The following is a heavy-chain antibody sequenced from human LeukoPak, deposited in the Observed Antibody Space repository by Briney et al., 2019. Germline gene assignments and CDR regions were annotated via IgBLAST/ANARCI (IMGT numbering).Heavy chain of an antibody. J-gene: IGHJ4*02. CDR1: GGSISSYY. CDR2: IDTSGNT. V-gene: IGHV4-4*07. D-gene: IGHD2-15*01. Sequence: SETLSLTCTVSGGSISSYYWSWIRQPAGKGLEWIGRIDTSGNTNYKPSLKSRVTMSVDTSKNQFSLKLSSVTAADTAVYYCARTKGYCSGGSCYGDQLFDYWGQGTLVTVSS. CDR3: ARTKGYCSGGSCYGDQLFDY.